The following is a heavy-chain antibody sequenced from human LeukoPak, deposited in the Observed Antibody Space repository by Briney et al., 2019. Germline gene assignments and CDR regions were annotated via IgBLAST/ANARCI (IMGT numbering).Heavy chain of an antibody. J-gene: IGHJ4*02. CDR1: GGSISSHY. CDR3: ARGSSSSTDLDY. V-gene: IGHV4-59*11. CDR2: IYYSGST. Sequence: SETLSLTCTVSGGSISSHYWSWIRQPPGKGLEWIGYIYYSGSTNYNPSLKSRVTISVDTSKNQFSLKLGSVTAADTAVYHCARGSSSSTDLDYWGQGTLVTVSS. D-gene: IGHD6-6*01.